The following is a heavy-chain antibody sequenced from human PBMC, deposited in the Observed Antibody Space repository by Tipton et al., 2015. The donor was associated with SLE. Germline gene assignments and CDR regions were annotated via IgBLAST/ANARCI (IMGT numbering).Heavy chain of an antibody. CDR1: GFTFSSYE. CDR3: AREPGSPELDL. Sequence: LRLSCAASGFTFSSYEMNWVRQAPGKGLEWIGEINHSGSTNYNPSLKSRVTISVDTSKNQFSLKLSSVTAADTAVYYCAREPGSPELDLWGRGTLVTVSS. J-gene: IGHJ2*01. V-gene: IGHV4-34*01. D-gene: IGHD1-14*01. CDR2: INHSGST.